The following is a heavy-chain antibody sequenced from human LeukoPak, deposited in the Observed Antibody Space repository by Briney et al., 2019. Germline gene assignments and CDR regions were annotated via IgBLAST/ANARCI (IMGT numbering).Heavy chain of an antibody. J-gene: IGHJ5*02. CDR2: MNPNSGGT. Sequence: ASVKVSCKASGYTLTGYYMHWVRQAPGQGLEWMGWMNPNSGGTKYAQKLQGRVTMTRDTSISTAYMELSRLRFDDTAMYYCARDKLGLGELSLYDQWGQGTLVTVFS. D-gene: IGHD3-16*02. V-gene: IGHV1-2*02. CDR3: ARDKLGLGELSLYDQ. CDR1: GYTLTGYY.